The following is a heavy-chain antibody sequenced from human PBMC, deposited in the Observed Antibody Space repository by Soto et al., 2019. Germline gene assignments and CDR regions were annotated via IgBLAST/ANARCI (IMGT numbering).Heavy chain of an antibody. CDR2: IYYSGST. D-gene: IGHD3-10*01. Sequence: QVQLQESGPGLVKPSQTLSLTCTVSGGSISSGDYYWSWIRQPPGKGLEWIGYIYYSGSTYYNPSLKSGVTISVDTSKNQFSLKLSSVTAADTAVYYCARGGSGSSSGDYYYYYGMDVWGQGTTVTVSS. CDR3: ARGGSGSSSGDYYYYYGMDV. V-gene: IGHV4-30-4*01. CDR1: GGSISSGDYY. J-gene: IGHJ6*02.